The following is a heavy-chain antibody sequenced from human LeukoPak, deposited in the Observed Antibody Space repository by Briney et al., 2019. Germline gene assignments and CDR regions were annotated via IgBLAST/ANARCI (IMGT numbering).Heavy chain of an antibody. J-gene: IGHJ3*02. V-gene: IGHV4-4*07. CDR3: ARESGSTDFWSGLGAFDI. Sequence: SEXLSLTCTVSGGSISSYYWSWIRQPAGKGLEWIGRIYTSGSTNYNPSLTSRVTMSVDTSKNQFSLKLSSVTATDTAVYYCARESGSTDFWSGLGAFDIWGQGTMVTVSS. CDR2: IYTSGST. D-gene: IGHD3-3*01. CDR1: GGSISSYY.